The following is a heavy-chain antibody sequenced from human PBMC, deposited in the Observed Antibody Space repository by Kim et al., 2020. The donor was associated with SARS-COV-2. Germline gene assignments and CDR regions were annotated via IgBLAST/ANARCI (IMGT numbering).Heavy chain of an antibody. D-gene: IGHD5-12*01. V-gene: IGHV3-9*01. J-gene: IGHJ6*02. CDR2: ISWNSGSI. Sequence: GGSLRLSCAASGFTFDDYAMHWVRQAPGKGLEWVSGISWNSGSIGYADSVKGRFTISRDNAKNSLYLQMNSLRAEDTALYYCAKDMKVGLIVAHEGMDVWGQGTTVTVSS. CDR3: AKDMKVGLIVAHEGMDV. CDR1: GFTFDDYA.